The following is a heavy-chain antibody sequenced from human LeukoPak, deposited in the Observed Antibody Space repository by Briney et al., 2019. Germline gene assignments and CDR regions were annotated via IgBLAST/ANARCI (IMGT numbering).Heavy chain of an antibody. Sequence: GGSLRLSCAASGFTFSSYAMSWVRQAPGKGLEWVSAISGSGGSTYYADSVKGRFTISRDNAKNSLYLQMNSLRAEDTAVYYCARLDYGDYRGAFDIWGQGTMVTVSS. CDR1: GFTFSSYA. D-gene: IGHD4-17*01. CDR2: ISGSGGST. J-gene: IGHJ3*02. CDR3: ARLDYGDYRGAFDI. V-gene: IGHV3-23*01.